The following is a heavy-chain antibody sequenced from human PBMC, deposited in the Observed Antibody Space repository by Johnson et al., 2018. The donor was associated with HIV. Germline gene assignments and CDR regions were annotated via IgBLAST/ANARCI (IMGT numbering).Heavy chain of an antibody. J-gene: IGHJ3*02. Sequence: QVQLVESGGGVVQPGRSLRLSCAASGFTFSSYAMHWVRQAPGKGLEWVAVISYDGSNKYYADSVKGRFTISRDNSKNTLYLQMNSLRAEDTAVYYCAKAREYDSTGHDAFDIWGQGTMGTVSS. D-gene: IGHD3-22*01. CDR2: ISYDGSNK. CDR1: GFTFSSYA. CDR3: AKAREYDSTGHDAFDI. V-gene: IGHV3-30*04.